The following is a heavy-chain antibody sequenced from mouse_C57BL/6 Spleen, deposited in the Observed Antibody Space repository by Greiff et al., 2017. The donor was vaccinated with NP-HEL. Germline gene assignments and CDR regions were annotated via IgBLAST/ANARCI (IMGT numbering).Heavy chain of an antibody. V-gene: IGHV1-50*01. J-gene: IGHJ2*01. CDR3: ARAKGASITTVPF. Sequence: QVQLQQPGAELVKPGASVKLSCKASGYTFTSYWMQWVKQRPGQGLEWIGEIDPSDSYTNYNQKFKGKATLTVDTSSSTAYMQLSSLTSEDAAVYYCARAKGASITTVPFWGQSTTLTVSS. D-gene: IGHD1-1*01. CDR1: GYTFTSYW. CDR2: IDPSDSYT.